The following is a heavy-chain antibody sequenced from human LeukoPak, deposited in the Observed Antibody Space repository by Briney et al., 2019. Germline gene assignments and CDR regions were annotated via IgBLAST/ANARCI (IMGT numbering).Heavy chain of an antibody. CDR1: GGSISSGGYS. D-gene: IGHD4-23*01. CDR3: ARWNDYGGNFDY. Sequence: SQTLSLTCAVSGGSISSGGYSWSWIRQPPGKGLEWIGYIYHSGSTYCNPSLKSRVTISVDRSKNQFSLKLSSVTAADTAVYYCARWNDYGGNFDYWGQGTLVTVSS. CDR2: IYHSGST. J-gene: IGHJ4*02. V-gene: IGHV4-30-2*01.